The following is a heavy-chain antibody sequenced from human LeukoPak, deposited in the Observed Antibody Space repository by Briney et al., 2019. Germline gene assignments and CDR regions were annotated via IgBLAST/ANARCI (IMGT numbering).Heavy chain of an antibody. J-gene: IGHJ4*02. CDR1: GYSISSGYY. CDR2: IYHSGST. Sequence: SETLSLTCTVSGYSISSGYYWGWIRQPPGKGLEWIGSIYHSGSTYYNPSLKSRVTISVDTSKNQFSLKLSSVTAADTAVYYCAREAAGTEGEVFDYWGQGTLVTVSS. V-gene: IGHV4-38-2*02. D-gene: IGHD6-25*01. CDR3: AREAAGTEGEVFDY.